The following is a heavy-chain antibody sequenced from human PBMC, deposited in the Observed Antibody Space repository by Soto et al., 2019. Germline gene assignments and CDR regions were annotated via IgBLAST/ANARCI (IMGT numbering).Heavy chain of an antibody. CDR3: TRLVEDGSGSYYNGYFDY. Sequence: GGSLRLSCAASGFTFSGSAMHWVRQASGKGLEWVGRIRSKANSYATADAASVKGRFPIARDDSKNTAYLQMNSLKTEDTAVYYCTRLVEDGSGSYYNGYFDYWGQGTLVTVSS. J-gene: IGHJ4*02. D-gene: IGHD3-10*01. CDR2: IRSKANSYAT. CDR1: GFTFSGSA. V-gene: IGHV3-73*01.